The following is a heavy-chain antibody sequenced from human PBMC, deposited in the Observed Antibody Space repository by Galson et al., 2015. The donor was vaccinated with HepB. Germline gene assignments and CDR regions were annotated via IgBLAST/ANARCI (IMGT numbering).Heavy chain of an antibody. CDR3: ARSPASGMVRGVNGYYYYYGMDV. Sequence: QSGAEVKKPGESLKISCKGSGYSFTSYWIGWVRQMPGKGLEWMGIIYPGDSDTRYSPSFQGQVTISADKSISTAYLQWSSLKASDTAMYYCARSPASGMVRGVNGYYYYYGMDVWGQGTTVTVSS. D-gene: IGHD3-10*01. J-gene: IGHJ6*02. CDR2: IYPGDSDT. CDR1: GYSFTSYW. V-gene: IGHV5-51*01.